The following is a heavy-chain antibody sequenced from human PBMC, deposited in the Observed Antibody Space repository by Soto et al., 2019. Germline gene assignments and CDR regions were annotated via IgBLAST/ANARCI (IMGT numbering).Heavy chain of an antibody. D-gene: IGHD4-17*01. CDR1: GGSISSGGYY. Sequence: TLSLTCTVSGGSISSGGYYWSWIRQHPGKGLEWIGYIYYSGSTYYNPSLKSRVTISVDTSKNQFSLKLSSVTAADTAVYYCARAQXYGGNPRDYYYYYGMDVWGQGTTVTVSS. CDR3: ARAQXYGGNPRDYYYYYGMDV. V-gene: IGHV4-31*03. J-gene: IGHJ6*02. CDR2: IYYSGST.